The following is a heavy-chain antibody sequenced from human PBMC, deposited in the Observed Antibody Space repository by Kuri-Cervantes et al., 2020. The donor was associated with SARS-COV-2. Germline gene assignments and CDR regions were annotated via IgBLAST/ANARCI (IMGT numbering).Heavy chain of an antibody. Sequence: SETLSLTCTVSGGSISSYYWSWIRQPAGKGLEWIGRIYTSGSTNYSPSLKSRVTMSVDRSKNQFSLKLSSVTAADTAVYYCARATTVTTNYYYYYYMDVWGKGTTVTVSS. V-gene: IGHV4-4*07. J-gene: IGHJ6*03. CDR2: IYTSGST. D-gene: IGHD4-17*01. CDR3: ARATTVTTNYYYYYYMDV. CDR1: GGSISSYY.